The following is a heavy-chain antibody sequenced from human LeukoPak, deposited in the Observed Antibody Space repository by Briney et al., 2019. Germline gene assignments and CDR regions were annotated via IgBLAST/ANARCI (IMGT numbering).Heavy chain of an antibody. V-gene: IGHV3-23*01. Sequence: ISGSGGSTYYADSVKGRFTISRDNSKNTLYLQMNSLRAEDTALYYCAKAPYGSGSPYYFDYWGQGTLVTVSS. J-gene: IGHJ4*02. CDR2: ISGSGGST. CDR3: AKAPYGSGSPYYFDY. D-gene: IGHD3-10*01.